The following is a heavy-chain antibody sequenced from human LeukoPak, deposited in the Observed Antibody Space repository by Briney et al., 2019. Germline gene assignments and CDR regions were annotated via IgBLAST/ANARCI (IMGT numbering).Heavy chain of an antibody. CDR3: AREGRQDYVYFDH. Sequence: PSETLSLTCSVSGGSMFSYYWNWIRQPPGKGLEWIGYIYSSGITNYNPSLRSRGTISVATSRNQFSLRLTSVTAEDTAMYYCAREGRQDYVYFDHWGQGSLVTVSS. CDR1: GGSMFSYY. D-gene: IGHD4-17*01. V-gene: IGHV4-4*08. J-gene: IGHJ4*02. CDR2: IYSSGIT.